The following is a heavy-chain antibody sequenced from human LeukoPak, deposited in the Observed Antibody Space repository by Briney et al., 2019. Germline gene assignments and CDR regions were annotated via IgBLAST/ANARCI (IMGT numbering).Heavy chain of an antibody. CDR1: GFTVSSNY. J-gene: IGHJ3*02. Sequence: PGGSLRLSCAASGFTVSSNYMRWVRQAPGQGLEWVSGINWNGGSTGYADSVKGRFTISRDNANNSLYLQMNSLRAEDTALYYCARGLRYCSSTSCYEAFDIWGQGTMVTVSS. V-gene: IGHV3-20*04. D-gene: IGHD2-2*01. CDR3: ARGLRYCSSTSCYEAFDI. CDR2: INWNGGST.